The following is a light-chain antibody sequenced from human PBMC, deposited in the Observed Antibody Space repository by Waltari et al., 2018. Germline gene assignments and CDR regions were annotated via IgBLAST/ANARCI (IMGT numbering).Light chain of an antibody. CDR3: QQHYSSPPT. J-gene: IGKJ1*01. CDR2: WAS. Sequence: DIVMTQSPDSLAVSLGERATINCKSSQSVLYNSNNKNHLAWYQQKPGQPPKLLIYWASTRESGVPDRFSGIGSGKDFTLTITSLQAEDVAVYYCQQHYSSPPTFGQGTKVEIK. V-gene: IGKV4-1*01. CDR1: QSVLYNSNNKNH.